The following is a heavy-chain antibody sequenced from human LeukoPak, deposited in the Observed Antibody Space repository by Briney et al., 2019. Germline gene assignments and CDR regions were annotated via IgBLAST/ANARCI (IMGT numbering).Heavy chain of an antibody. CDR3: ARPRHQTTELLPFDY. Sequence: GGSLRLSCAASGFTFSSYAMHWVRQAPGKGLEWVAVISYDGSNKYYADSVKGRFTISRDNSKNTLYPQMNSLRAEDTAVYYCARPRHQTTELLPFDYWGQGTLVTVSS. V-gene: IGHV3-30*04. J-gene: IGHJ4*02. D-gene: IGHD3-22*01. CDR1: GFTFSSYA. CDR2: ISYDGSNK.